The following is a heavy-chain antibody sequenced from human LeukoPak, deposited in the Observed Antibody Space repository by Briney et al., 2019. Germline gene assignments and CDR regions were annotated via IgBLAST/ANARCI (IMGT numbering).Heavy chain of an antibody. D-gene: IGHD2-8*01. CDR1: GGSISSYY. Sequence: PSETLSLTCTVSGGSISSYYWSWIRQPPGKGLEWIGYIYYSGSTYYNPSLKSRVTISVDTSKNQFSLKLSSVTAADTAVYYCARYCTNGVCYPYYYYGMDVWGQGTTVTVSS. J-gene: IGHJ6*02. V-gene: IGHV4-59*08. CDR3: ARYCTNGVCYPYYYYGMDV. CDR2: IYYSGST.